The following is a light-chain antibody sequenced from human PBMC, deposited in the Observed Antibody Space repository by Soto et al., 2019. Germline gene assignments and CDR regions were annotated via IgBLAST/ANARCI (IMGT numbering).Light chain of an antibody. CDR2: AAS. CDR3: QQYNNWWT. Sequence: DIQITQSPSSVSASVGDRVTITCRASQGMSSWLAWYPQKPGKAPNLLIYAASSLHSGVPSRFSGSGSGTDFTLTISSLQPEDFAVYYCQQYNNWWTFGQGTKVDIK. CDR1: QGMSSW. J-gene: IGKJ1*01. V-gene: IGKV1-12*01.